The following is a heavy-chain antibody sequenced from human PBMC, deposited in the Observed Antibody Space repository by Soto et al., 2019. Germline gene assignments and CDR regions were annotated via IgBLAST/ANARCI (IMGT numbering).Heavy chain of an antibody. D-gene: IGHD2-15*01. CDR1: GYSISSGYY. Sequence: SETLSLTCAASGYSISSGYYWAWIRHPPGKGPEWIGSIFNSGTTYYNPSFESRVTISLDTYKNLFSLKLTSVTAADTAMYYCAKHPRVALNWFDSWGQGNLVTVSS. V-gene: IGHV4-38-2*01. J-gene: IGHJ5*01. CDR3: AKHPRVALNWFDS. CDR2: IFNSGTT.